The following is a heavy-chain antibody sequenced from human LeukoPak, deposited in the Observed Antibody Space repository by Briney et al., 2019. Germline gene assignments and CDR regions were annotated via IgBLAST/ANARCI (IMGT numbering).Heavy chain of an antibody. CDR3: ASQYAYDI. CDR2: ISSGSSTI. CDR1: GFTFSSYS. V-gene: IGHV3-48*01. Sequence: AGGSLRLSCAASGFTFSSYSMNWVRQAPGKGLEWVSYISSGSSTISYADSVKGRFTISRDNAKNSLYLQMNSLRAEDTAMYYCASQYAYDIWGQGTMVTVSS. J-gene: IGHJ3*02.